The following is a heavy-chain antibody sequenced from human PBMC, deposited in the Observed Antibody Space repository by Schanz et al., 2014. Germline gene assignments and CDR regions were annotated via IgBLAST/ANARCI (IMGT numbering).Heavy chain of an antibody. CDR3: ARGPAYQDY. V-gene: IGHV4-61*08. D-gene: IGHD2-2*01. CDR1: GGSISSGGYS. J-gene: IGHJ4*02. CDR2: TQNSGSS. Sequence: QVQLQESGPGLVKPSQTLSLTCAVSGGSISSGGYSWSWIRQPPGKGLEWIGSTQNSGSSNYNPSLKSRVTMSVDTSKNQFSLKLNSVTAADTAVYYCARGPAYQDYWGQGTLVTVSS.